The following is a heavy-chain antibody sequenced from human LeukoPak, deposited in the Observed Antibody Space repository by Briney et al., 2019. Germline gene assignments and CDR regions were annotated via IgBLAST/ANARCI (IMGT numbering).Heavy chain of an antibody. J-gene: IGHJ4*02. V-gene: IGHV3-23*01. CDR3: AKGPKQQLVGSRGHHFDY. CDR2: ISASGGST. Sequence: PGGSLRLSCGASGFTFSSYAMSWVRQAPGKGLEWVSLISASGGSTHYADSVKGRVTISRDKSKNTLYLQMNSLRAEDTAFYYCAKGPKQQLVGSRGHHFDYWGQGTLVTVSS. CDR1: GFTFSSYA. D-gene: IGHD6-13*01.